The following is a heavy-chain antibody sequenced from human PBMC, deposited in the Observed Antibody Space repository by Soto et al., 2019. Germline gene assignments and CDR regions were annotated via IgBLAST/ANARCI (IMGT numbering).Heavy chain of an antibody. CDR1: GGSISSYY. J-gene: IGHJ4*02. CDR2: IYYSGST. CDR3: GRDNPISSLDY. Sequence: SETLSLTCTVSGGSISSYYWSWIRQPPGKGLEWIGYIYYSGSTNYNPSLKSRVTISVDTSKTQFSLKLSSVTAADTAVYYCGRDNPISSLDYWGQGTLVTVSS. V-gene: IGHV4-59*01.